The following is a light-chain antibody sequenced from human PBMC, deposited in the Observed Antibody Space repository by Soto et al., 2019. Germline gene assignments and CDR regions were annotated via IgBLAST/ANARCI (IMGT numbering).Light chain of an antibody. Sequence: AIQMAQSPSSLSASVGDRVTITCRASQGIGNDVGWYQQKPGKAPKLLLYAATTLLSGVPSRFSGTRSGTDFTLTISSLQPEDFATYYCLQDHNYPLTFGGGTKVEIK. CDR3: LQDHNYPLT. CDR2: AAT. J-gene: IGKJ4*01. V-gene: IGKV1-6*02. CDR1: QGIGND.